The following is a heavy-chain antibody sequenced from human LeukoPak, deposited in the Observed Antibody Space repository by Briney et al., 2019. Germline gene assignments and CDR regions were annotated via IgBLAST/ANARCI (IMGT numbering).Heavy chain of an antibody. CDR1: GGTFSSYT. CDR3: ATAGGVVVVDGYFDC. J-gene: IGHJ4*02. V-gene: IGHV3-30-3*01. D-gene: IGHD2-15*01. Sequence: SCKASGGTFSSYTLHWVRQAPGKGLEWVAVISYDGSNKYYADSVKGRFTISRDNSKNTLYLQMNSLRAEDTAVYYCATAGGVVVVDGYFDCWGQGTLVTVSS. CDR2: ISYDGSNK.